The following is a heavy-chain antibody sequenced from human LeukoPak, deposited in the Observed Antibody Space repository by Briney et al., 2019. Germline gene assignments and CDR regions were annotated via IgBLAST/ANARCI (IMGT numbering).Heavy chain of an antibody. CDR1: GYTFTGHY. CDR2: INPNSGGT. V-gene: IGHV1-2*02. D-gene: IGHD1-1*01. J-gene: IGHJ3*02. CDR3: ARCSTPHWIFDAFDI. Sequence: GASVKVSCKASGYTFTGHYVHWVRQAPGQGPEWMGWINPNSGGTNYAQKFQGRVTMTRDTSISTAYMELSGLRSDDTAVYYCARCSTPHWIFDAFDIWGQGTMVTVSS.